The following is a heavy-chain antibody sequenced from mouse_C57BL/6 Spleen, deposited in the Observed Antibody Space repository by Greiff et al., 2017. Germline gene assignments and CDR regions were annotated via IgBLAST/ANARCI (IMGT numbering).Heavy chain of an antibody. D-gene: IGHD2-3*01. CDR2: IDPNSGGT. V-gene: IGHV1-72*01. CDR1: GYTFTSYW. J-gene: IGHJ2*01. Sequence: QVQLQQPGAELVKPGASVKLSCKASGYTFTSYWMHWVKQRPGRGLEWIGRIDPNSGGTKYNEKLKSKDTLTVDKPSSTAYMQRSSLTSGDSAVYYCARGISMRVTSFDYWGQGATLTVSS. CDR3: ARGISMRVTSFDY.